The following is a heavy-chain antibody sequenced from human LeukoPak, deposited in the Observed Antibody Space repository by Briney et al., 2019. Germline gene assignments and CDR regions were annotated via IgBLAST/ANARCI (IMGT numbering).Heavy chain of an antibody. J-gene: IGHJ5*01. CDR1: GDSISTTNYC. D-gene: IGHD3-3*01. V-gene: IGHV4-39*01. CDR3: ARVRRSLNWFDS. Sequence: SETLSLTCAVSGDSISTTNYCWGWIRQPPGKGLEWIGIIYYSGITHYNPSLKSRVTILVDTSKNQFSLKLSSVTDADTAVYYCARVRRSLNWFDSWGQGTLVTVSS. CDR2: IYYSGIT.